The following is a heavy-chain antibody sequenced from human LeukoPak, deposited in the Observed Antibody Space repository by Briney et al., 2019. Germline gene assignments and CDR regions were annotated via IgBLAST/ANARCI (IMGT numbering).Heavy chain of an antibody. D-gene: IGHD6-13*01. CDR2: ISSSGSTI. V-gene: IGHV3-48*03. Sequence: GGSLRLSCAASGFTFSSYEMNWVRQAPGKGLEWVSYISSSGSTIYYADSVKGRFTISRDNAKNSLYLQMNSLRAEVTAVYYCARARYSSSWPDDYWGQGTLVTVSS. CDR3: ARARYSSSWPDDY. J-gene: IGHJ4*02. CDR1: GFTFSSYE.